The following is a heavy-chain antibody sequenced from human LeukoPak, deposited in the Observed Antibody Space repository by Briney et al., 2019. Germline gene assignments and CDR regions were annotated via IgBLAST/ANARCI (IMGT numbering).Heavy chain of an antibody. J-gene: IGHJ5*02. D-gene: IGHD6-13*01. CDR1: GFSLSTSGVG. Sequence: SGPTLVNPTQTLTLTCTFSGFSLSTSGVGVGWIRQPPGKALEWLALIYWDDDKRYSPSLKSRLTITKDTSKNQVVLTMTNMDPVDTATYYCAHSSSYSSSWYGGSSGYYYLQVKPGWFDPWGQGTLVTVSS. CDR3: AHSSSYSSSWYGGSSGYYYLQVKPGWFDP. V-gene: IGHV2-5*02. CDR2: IYWDDDK.